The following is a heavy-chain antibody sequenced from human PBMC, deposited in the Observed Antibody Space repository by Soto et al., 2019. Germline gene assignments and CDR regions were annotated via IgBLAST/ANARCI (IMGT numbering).Heavy chain of an antibody. CDR2: IYDTGRT. J-gene: IGHJ4*02. CDR3: ARQRTTVVTQAYFDH. V-gene: IGHV4-30-2*03. Sequence: SETLSLTCAVSGGSVNRGGYSWSWIRQPPGKGVEWIVCIYDTGRTYYNPSLKSRVTISIDTSKNQFSLTLSSVTATDTAVYYCARQRTTVVTQAYFDHWGQGALVTVSS. D-gene: IGHD2-21*02. CDR1: GGSVNRGGYS.